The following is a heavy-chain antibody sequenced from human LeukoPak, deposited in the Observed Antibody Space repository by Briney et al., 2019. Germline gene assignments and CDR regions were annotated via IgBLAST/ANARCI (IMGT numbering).Heavy chain of an antibody. CDR3: APRGDIEHSYVYGKWFDP. CDR1: GGSFSAYY. D-gene: IGHD5-18*01. V-gene: IGHV4-34*01. J-gene: IGHJ5*02. CDR2: INHSGSS. Sequence: SSETLSLTCAVYGGSFSAYYWTWTRQPPGKGLEWIGEINHSGSSNYNSSLRSRVTISVDTSYKQFSLRLSSVTAADTAVYYCAPRGDIEHSYVYGKWFDPWGQGTRVTVSS.